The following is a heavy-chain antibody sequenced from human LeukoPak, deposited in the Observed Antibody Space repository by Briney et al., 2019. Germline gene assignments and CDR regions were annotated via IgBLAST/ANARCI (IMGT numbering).Heavy chain of an antibody. CDR3: ARDPGYSSGSGY. D-gene: IGHD6-19*01. V-gene: IGHV1-2*06. Sequence: ASVKVSCKASGYTFTGYYMHWVRQAPGQGLEWMGRINPNSGGTNYAQKFQGRVTMTRDTSISTAYMELSRLRSDDTAVYYCARDPGYSSGSGYWGQGTLVTVSS. CDR1: GYTFTGYY. CDR2: INPNSGGT. J-gene: IGHJ4*02.